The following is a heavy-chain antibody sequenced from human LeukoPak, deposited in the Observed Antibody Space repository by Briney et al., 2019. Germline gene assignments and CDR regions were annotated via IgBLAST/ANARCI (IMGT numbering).Heavy chain of an antibody. CDR3: ARTQLWPFHSFDY. CDR2: INHSGDT. CDR1: GGSFNDYY. V-gene: IGHV4-34*01. D-gene: IGHD5-18*01. J-gene: IGHJ4*02. Sequence: SETLSLTCAVYGGSFNDYYWSWISQPPGKGMEWIGEINHSGDTKYNPSLKSRVTISVDTSKNQFSLKVSSVTAADTAVYYFARTQLWPFHSFDYWGQGTLVTVSS.